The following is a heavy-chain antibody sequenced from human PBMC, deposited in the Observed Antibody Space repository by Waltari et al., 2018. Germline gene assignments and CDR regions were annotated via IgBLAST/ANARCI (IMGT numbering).Heavy chain of an antibody. V-gene: IGHV3-43D*04. Sequence: EVQLVESGGVVVQPGGSLRLSCAASGFTFDDYAMHWVRQAPGKGLEWVSLISWDGGSTYYADSVKGRFTSSRDNSKNSLYLQMNSLRAEDTALYYCAKEGSSWETYGMDVWGQGTTVTVSS. D-gene: IGHD6-13*01. J-gene: IGHJ6*02. CDR2: ISWDGGST. CDR1: GFTFDDYA. CDR3: AKEGSSWETYGMDV.